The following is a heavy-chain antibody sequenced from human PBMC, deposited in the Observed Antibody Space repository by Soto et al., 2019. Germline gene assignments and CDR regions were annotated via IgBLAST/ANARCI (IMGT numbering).Heavy chain of an antibody. V-gene: IGHV3-23*01. CDR1: GFTYGSDA. J-gene: IGHJ4*02. Sequence: GGALRPPCAASGFTYGSDAVSWVRHARGQGPEWISSISGSGSRIYYADSVKGRFTISRDNSKNTLYLQMSSLRAEDTAVYYCAKVFYYYDSSGYYYFDYWGQGTLVTVSS. D-gene: IGHD3-22*01. CDR2: ISGSGSRI. CDR3: AKVFYYYDSSGYYYFDY.